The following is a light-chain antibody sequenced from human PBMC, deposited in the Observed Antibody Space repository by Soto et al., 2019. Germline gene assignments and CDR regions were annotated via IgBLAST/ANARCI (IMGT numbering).Light chain of an antibody. CDR2: DAS. Sequence: DIQMTQSPSTLSASVGDRVTITCRASQSISSWLAWYQQKPGKAPKLLIYDASSLESGVPSRFSGSGSGTEFTLTITSLXPDDFATYYCQQYNSXPWTFGQGTKVEIK. V-gene: IGKV1-5*01. CDR1: QSISSW. CDR3: QQYNSXPWT. J-gene: IGKJ1*01.